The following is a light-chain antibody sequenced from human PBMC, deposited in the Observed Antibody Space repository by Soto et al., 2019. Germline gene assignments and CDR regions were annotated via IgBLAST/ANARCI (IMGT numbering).Light chain of an antibody. V-gene: IGKV1-17*01. CDR2: GAS. Sequence: DIQMTQSPSSLSASVGDGVTITCRASQGVGNDLGWYQQKPGKAPQRLIYGASFLQSGVPSRFSGSGSGTEFTLTISSLQPEDFATYFCLQHSSYPYTFCQGTQLEIK. J-gene: IGKJ2*01. CDR3: LQHSSYPYT. CDR1: QGVGND.